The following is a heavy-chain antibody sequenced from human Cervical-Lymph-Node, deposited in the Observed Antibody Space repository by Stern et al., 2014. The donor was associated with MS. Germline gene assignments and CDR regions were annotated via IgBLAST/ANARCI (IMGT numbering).Heavy chain of an antibody. V-gene: IGHV1-8*01. CDR2: MNPNSGNT. CDR1: GYTFTNYD. CDR3: ARGPTWSGYYYFFDY. J-gene: IGHJ4*02. Sequence: VQLEESGAEVKKPGASVKVSCMASGYTFTNYDINWVRQATGQGLEWMGWMNPNSGNTGYAQKFQGRVTMTMNTSISIAYMELSSLKSEDTAVYYCARGPTWSGYYYFFDYWGQGTLVTVSS. D-gene: IGHD3-3*01.